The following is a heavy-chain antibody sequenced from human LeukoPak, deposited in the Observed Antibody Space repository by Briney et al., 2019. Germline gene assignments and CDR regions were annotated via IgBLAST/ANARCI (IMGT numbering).Heavy chain of an antibody. CDR1: GGSFSGYY. CDR2: INHSGST. J-gene: IGHJ3*02. V-gene: IGHV4-34*01. Sequence: SETLSLTCAVYGGSFSGYYWSWIRQPPGKGLEWIGEINHSGSTNYNPSLKSRVTISVDTSKNQFSLKLSSVTAADTAVYYCARGSVVLRFLEWLDPRDAFDIWGQGTMVTVSS. D-gene: IGHD3-3*01. CDR3: ARGSVVLRFLEWLDPRDAFDI.